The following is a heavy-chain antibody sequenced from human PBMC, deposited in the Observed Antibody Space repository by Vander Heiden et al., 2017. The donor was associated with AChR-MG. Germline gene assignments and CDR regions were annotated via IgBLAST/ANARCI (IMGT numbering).Heavy chain of an antibody. J-gene: IGHJ5*02. Sequence: QVQLVESGGGVVQPGGSLRLSCAASGFTFSSYGMHWVRQAPGKGLEWVACIRYDGSNKYYADSVKGRFTISRDNSKNTLYLQMNSLRAEDTAVYYCAKGWFDPWGQGTLVTVSS. CDR2: IRYDGSNK. V-gene: IGHV3-30*02. CDR3: AKGWFDP. CDR1: GFTFSSYG.